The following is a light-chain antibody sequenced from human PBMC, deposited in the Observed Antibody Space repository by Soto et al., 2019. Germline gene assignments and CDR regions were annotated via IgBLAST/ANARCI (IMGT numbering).Light chain of an antibody. CDR1: TGAVTSDRL. J-gene: IGLJ3*02. V-gene: IGLV7-43*01. Sequence: QAVVTQEPSLTVSPGGTVTLTCASSTGAVTSDRLPNWFQQKPGQPPRALIYRVMNKHSWTPARFSGSLLEGKAALTLSSAQPEDEAEYYCLLYSGGGIWVFGGGTKLTVL. CDR2: RVM. CDR3: LLYSGGGIWV.